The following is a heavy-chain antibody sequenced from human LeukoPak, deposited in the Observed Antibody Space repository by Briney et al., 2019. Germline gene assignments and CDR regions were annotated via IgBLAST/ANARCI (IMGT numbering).Heavy chain of an antibody. CDR2: IYYTGST. D-gene: IGHD3-22*01. J-gene: IGHJ4*02. V-gene: IGHV4-39*01. CDR3: ARVVRDGSGYNYYFDY. CDR1: GGSISRIIYY. Sequence: SETLSLTCTVSGGSISRIIYYWGWIRQPPGKGLEWIGSIYYTGSTYYTPSLRSRVTTSVDTSKNQFSLKLSAVTAADTAVYYCARVVRDGSGYNYYFDYWGQGTLVTVSS.